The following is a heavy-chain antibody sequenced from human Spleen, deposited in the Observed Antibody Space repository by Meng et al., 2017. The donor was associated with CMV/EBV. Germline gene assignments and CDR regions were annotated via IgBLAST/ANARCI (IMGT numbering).Heavy chain of an antibody. CDR2: IYYSGTT. J-gene: IGHJ6*02. CDR3: ARGGHYNFFAMDI. V-gene: IGHV4-34*01. D-gene: IGHD3-3*01. Sequence: SETLSLTCAVYGGSFSGYYWSWIRQSPGKGLEWIGYIYYSGTTYYNPSLKSRITISVDTSKNQFSLKLSSVTAADTGVYYCARGGHYNFFAMDIWGQGTTVTVSS. CDR1: GGSFSGYY.